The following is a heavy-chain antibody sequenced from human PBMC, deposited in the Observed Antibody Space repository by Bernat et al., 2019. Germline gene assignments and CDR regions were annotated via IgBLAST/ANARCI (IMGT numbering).Heavy chain of an antibody. Sequence: QLQLQESGPGLVKPSETLSLTCTVSGGSISSSSYYWGWIRQPPGKGLEWIGRIYYSGSTYYNPSLKIRVTKSVDTSKNQFSLKLSSVTAADTAVYYCERHREYYDSSGYTDYAFDIWGQGTMVTVSS. D-gene: IGHD3-22*01. CDR2: IYYSGST. CDR1: GGSISSSSYY. V-gene: IGHV4-39*01. CDR3: ERHREYYDSSGYTDYAFDI. J-gene: IGHJ3*02.